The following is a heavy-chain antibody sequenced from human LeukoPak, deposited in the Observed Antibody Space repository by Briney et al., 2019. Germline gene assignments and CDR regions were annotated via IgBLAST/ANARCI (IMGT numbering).Heavy chain of an antibody. CDR3: ARDLRGYSGYDLVY. Sequence: SQTLSLTCTVSGDSISSGSYYWGWIRQPAGKGLEWIGRIYTSGSTNYNPSLKSRVTISVDTSKNQFSLKLSSVTAADTAVYYCARDLRGYSGYDLVYWGQGTLVTVSS. D-gene: IGHD5-12*01. CDR2: IYTSGST. CDR1: GDSISSGSYY. J-gene: IGHJ4*02. V-gene: IGHV4-61*02.